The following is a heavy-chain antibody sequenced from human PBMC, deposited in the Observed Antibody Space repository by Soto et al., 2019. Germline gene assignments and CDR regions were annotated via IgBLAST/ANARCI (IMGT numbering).Heavy chain of an antibody. D-gene: IGHD4-4*01. CDR3: AREIRTTAIKYYYYGMDV. J-gene: IGHJ6*02. CDR2: IKQDGSEK. Sequence: GGSLRLSCAASGFTFSSYWMNWGRQAPGKGLEWVANIKQDGSEKYYVDSVKGRFTISRDNAKNSLYLQMNSLRAEDTAVYYCAREIRTTAIKYYYYGMDVWGQGTTVTVSS. V-gene: IGHV3-7*01. CDR1: GFTFSSYW.